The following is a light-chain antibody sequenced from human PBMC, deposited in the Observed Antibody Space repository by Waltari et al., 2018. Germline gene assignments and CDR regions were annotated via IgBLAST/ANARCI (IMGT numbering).Light chain of an antibody. V-gene: IGLV3-1*01. CDR2: QDS. CDR3: QAWDSSISVV. J-gene: IGLJ2*01. Sequence: SYELTQPPSVSVSPGQTASITCSGDKLGDKFACWYQQKPGQSPVLVIYQDSKWPSGIPERFSGSNSGNTATLTISGTQAMDEADYYCQAWDSSISVVFGGGTKLTVL. CDR1: KLGDKF.